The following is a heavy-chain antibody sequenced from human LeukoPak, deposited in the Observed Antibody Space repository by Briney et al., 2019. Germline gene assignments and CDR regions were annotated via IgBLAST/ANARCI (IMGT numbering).Heavy chain of an antibody. D-gene: IGHD2-2*01. CDR3: AKDPRQYCSSTTCYFNWFDP. Sequence: GGSLRLSCAASGFTFSSYEMNWVRQAPGKGLEWVAVISYDGSNEYYADSVKGRFTISRDNSKNTLYLQMNGLRAEDTAVYYCAKDPRQYCSSTTCYFNWFDPWGQGTLVTVSS. CDR2: ISYDGSNE. J-gene: IGHJ5*02. CDR1: GFTFSSYE. V-gene: IGHV3-30*18.